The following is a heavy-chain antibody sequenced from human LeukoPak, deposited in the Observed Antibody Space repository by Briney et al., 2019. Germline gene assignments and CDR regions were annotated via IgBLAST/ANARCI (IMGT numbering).Heavy chain of an antibody. J-gene: IGHJ4*02. V-gene: IGHV3-33*06. CDR3: AKDNYYDSSGYSLLDY. Sequence: GGSLRLSCAASGFTFSSYGMHWVRQAPGKGLEWVAVIWYDGSNRYYADSVKGRFTISRDNSKNTLYLQMNSLRAEDTAVYYCAKDNYYDSSGYSLLDYWGQGTLVTVSS. CDR1: GFTFSSYG. D-gene: IGHD3-22*01. CDR2: IWYDGSNR.